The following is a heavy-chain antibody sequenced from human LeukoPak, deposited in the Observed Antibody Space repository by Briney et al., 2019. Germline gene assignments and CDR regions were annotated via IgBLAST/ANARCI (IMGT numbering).Heavy chain of an antibody. D-gene: IGHD6-13*01. CDR3: ASASSLGPYNWFDP. CDR2: IYYSGST. V-gene: IGHV4-59*01. CDR1: GGSISSYY. Sequence: SETLSLTCTVSGGSISSYYWSWIRQPPGKGLEWIGYIYYSGSTNYNPSLKSRVTISVDTSKNQFSLKLSSVTAADTAVYYCASASSLGPYNWFDPWGQGTLVTVSS. J-gene: IGHJ5*02.